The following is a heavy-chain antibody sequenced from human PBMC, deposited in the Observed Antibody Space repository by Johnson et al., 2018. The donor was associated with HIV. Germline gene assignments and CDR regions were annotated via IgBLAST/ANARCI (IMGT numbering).Heavy chain of an antibody. J-gene: IGHJ3*02. D-gene: IGHD1-26*01. CDR1: GFTFSNYA. CDR3: AKGEVGATEVDAFDI. V-gene: IGHV3-30*02. CDR2: IRYDGSNK. Sequence: QLLESGGGVVQPGRSLRLSCAASGFTFSNYAMHWVRQTPGKGLEWVAFIRYDGSNKYYADSVKGRFTISRDNSKNTLYLQMNSLRAEDTAVYYCAKGEVGATEVDAFDIWGQGTMVTVSS.